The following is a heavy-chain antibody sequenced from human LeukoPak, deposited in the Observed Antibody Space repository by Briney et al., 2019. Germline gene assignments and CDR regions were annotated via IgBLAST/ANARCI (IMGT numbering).Heavy chain of an antibody. Sequence: GGSLRLSCAASGFTFSAYSLNWVRQAPGKGLEWISSISFSGTYIYYADSVKGRITISRDNAKNSLYLQTNSLRAEDTAVYYCARSIRGAFDIWGQGTMVTVSS. J-gene: IGHJ3*02. V-gene: IGHV3-21*01. CDR1: GFTFSAYS. CDR3: ARSIRGAFDI. D-gene: IGHD3-3*02. CDR2: ISFSGTYI.